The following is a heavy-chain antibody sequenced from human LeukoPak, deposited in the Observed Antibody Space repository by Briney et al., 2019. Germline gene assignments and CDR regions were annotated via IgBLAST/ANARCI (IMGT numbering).Heavy chain of an antibody. Sequence: SETLSLTCAVYGGSFSGYYWSWIRQPPGKGLEWIGEINHSGSTNYNPSLKSRVTISVDTSKNQFSLKLSSVTAADTAVYYCARGPYDFWSGRRSYFDYWGRGTLVTVSS. J-gene: IGHJ4*02. D-gene: IGHD3-3*01. CDR2: INHSGST. CDR1: GGSFSGYY. CDR3: ARGPYDFWSGRRSYFDY. V-gene: IGHV4-34*01.